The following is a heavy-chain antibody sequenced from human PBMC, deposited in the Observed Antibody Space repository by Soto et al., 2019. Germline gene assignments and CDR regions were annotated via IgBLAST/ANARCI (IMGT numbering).Heavy chain of an antibody. CDR2: ISSSSSYI. CDR3: ARVGRLDSSGWYLGY. CDR1: GFTFSSYS. J-gene: IGHJ4*02. V-gene: IGHV3-21*01. D-gene: IGHD6-19*01. Sequence: ESVGGLVKPGGSLRLSCAASGFTFSSYSMNWVRQAPGKGLEWVSSISSSSSYIYYADSVKGRFTISRDNAKNSLYLQMNSLRAEDTAVYYCARVGRLDSSGWYLGYWGQGTLVTVSS.